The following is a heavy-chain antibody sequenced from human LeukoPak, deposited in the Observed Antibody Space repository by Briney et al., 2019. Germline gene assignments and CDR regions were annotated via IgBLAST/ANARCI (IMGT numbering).Heavy chain of an antibody. J-gene: IGHJ6*03. CDR1: GGSISSYY. CDR3: ARTRSSWAYYYYYMDV. CDR2: IYYSGST. V-gene: IGHV4-59*01. Sequence: SETLSLTCTVSGGSISSYYWSWIRQPPGKGLEGIGYIYYSGSTNYNPSLKSRVTISVDTSKNQFSLKLSSVTAADTAVYYCARTRSSWAYYYYYMDVWGKGTTVTVSS. D-gene: IGHD6-13*01.